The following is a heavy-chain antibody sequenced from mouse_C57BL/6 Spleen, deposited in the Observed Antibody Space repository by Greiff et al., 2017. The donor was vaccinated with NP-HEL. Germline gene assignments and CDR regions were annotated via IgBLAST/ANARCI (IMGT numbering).Heavy chain of an antibody. CDR3: ARITTVVDWYFDV. V-gene: IGHV1-63*01. CDR1: GYTFTNYW. J-gene: IGHJ1*03. CDR2: IYPGGGYT. D-gene: IGHD1-1*01. Sequence: VHLVESGAELVRPGTSVKMSCKASGYTFTNYWIGWAKQRPGHGLEWIGDIYPGGGYTNYNEKFKGKATLTADKSSSTAYMQFSSLTSEDSAIYYCARITTVVDWYFDVWGTGTTVTVSS.